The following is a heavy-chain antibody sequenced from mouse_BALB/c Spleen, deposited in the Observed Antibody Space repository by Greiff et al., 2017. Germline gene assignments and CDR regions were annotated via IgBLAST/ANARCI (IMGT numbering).Heavy chain of an antibody. Sequence: QVQLKQSGPGLVAPSQSLSITCTVSGFSLTSYDISWIRQPPGKGLEWLGVIWTGGGTNYNSAFMSRLSISKDNSKSQVFLKMNSLQTDDTAIYYCVRESYDALDYWGQGTTLTVSS. CDR1: GFSLTSYD. D-gene: IGHD2-12*01. V-gene: IGHV2-9-2*01. J-gene: IGHJ2*01. CDR3: VRESYDALDY. CDR2: IWTGGGT.